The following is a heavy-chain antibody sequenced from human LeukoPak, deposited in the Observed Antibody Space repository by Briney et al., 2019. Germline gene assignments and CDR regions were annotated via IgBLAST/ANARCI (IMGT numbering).Heavy chain of an antibody. CDR2: ISSSSSYI. CDR3: ARGAELDVLRFLEWLSKYYFDY. D-gene: IGHD3-3*01. V-gene: IGHV3-21*01. Sequence: AGGSLRLSCAASGFTFSSYGMHWVRQAPGKGLEWVSSISSSSSYIYYADSVKGRFTISRDNAKNSLYLQMNSLRAEDTAVYYCARGAELDVLRFLEWLSKYYFDYWGQGTLVTVSS. J-gene: IGHJ4*02. CDR1: GFTFSSYG.